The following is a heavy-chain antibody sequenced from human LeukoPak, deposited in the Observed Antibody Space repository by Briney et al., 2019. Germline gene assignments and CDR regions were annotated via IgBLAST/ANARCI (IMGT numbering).Heavy chain of an antibody. CDR3: ARGRYFDWLPHSGYFDY. Sequence: PSETLSLTCAVYGGSFSGYYWSWIRQPPGKGLEWIGEINHSGSTNYNPSPKSRVTISVDTSKNQFSLKLSSVTAADTAVYYCARGRYFDWLPHSGYFDYWGQGTLVTVSS. CDR1: GGSFSGYY. D-gene: IGHD3-9*01. J-gene: IGHJ4*02. CDR2: INHSGST. V-gene: IGHV4-34*01.